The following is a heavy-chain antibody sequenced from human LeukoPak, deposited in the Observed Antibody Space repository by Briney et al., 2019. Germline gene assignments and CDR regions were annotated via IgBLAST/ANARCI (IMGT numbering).Heavy chain of an antibody. CDR2: LRPDTGAT. D-gene: IGHD5-18*01. Sequence: ASVKVSCKTSGYTFSAFYIHWVRQVPGQGLEWMGWLRPDTGATNFAQNFLGRVTMTGDTSISTAYMESRLRPDDTAVYCARVVTVGNWGQGTLVTVSS. J-gene: IGHJ4*02. V-gene: IGHV1-2*02. CDR3: ARVVTVGN. CDR1: GYTFSAFY.